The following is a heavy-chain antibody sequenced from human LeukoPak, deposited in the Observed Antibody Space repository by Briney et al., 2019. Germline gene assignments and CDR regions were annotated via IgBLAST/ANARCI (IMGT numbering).Heavy chain of an antibody. J-gene: IGHJ4*02. D-gene: IGHD3-9*01. CDR1: GGSISGSY. CDR3: AKDLIEEILTGYPFDY. CDR2: IYHSGST. V-gene: IGHV4-59*01. Sequence: SETLSLTCTVSGGSISGSYWSWIRQPPGKGLEWIGYIYHSGSTNYNPSLKSRVTISLDTSKNQFSLKVTSVTAADTAVYYCAKDLIEEILTGYPFDYWGQGTLVTVSS.